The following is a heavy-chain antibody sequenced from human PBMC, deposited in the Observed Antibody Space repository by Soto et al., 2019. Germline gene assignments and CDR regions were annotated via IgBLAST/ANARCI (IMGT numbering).Heavy chain of an antibody. CDR3: ASVRTPHSRLGY. D-gene: IGHD5-12*01. CDR2: INPNSGGT. CDR1: GYTFTSYY. Sequence: ASVKVSCKASGYTFTSYYMHWVRQAPGQGLEWMGWINPNSGGTNYAQKFQGRVTMTRDTSISTVYMELSRLRSEDTAVYYCASVRTPHSRLGYWGQGTLVTVSS. V-gene: IGHV1-2*02. J-gene: IGHJ4*02.